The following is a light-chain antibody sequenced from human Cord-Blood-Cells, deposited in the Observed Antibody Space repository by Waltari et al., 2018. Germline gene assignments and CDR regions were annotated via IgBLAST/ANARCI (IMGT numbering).Light chain of an antibody. CDR1: QRVRSY. V-gene: IGKV3-11*01. CDR2: DAS. Sequence: EMVLTQSPATPTLSQGESTTPSCRASQRVRSYLAGYPQKPGPAPRRLNYDASNRATGMPSRFSGSQSGTEFTLAISRLGPVDFAVYYCQQRGNGPITFGHGTRVEIK. CDR3: QQRGNGPIT. J-gene: IGKJ5*01.